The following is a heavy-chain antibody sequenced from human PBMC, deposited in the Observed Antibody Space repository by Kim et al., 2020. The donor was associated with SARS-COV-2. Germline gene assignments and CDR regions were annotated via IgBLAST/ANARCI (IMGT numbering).Heavy chain of an antibody. J-gene: IGHJ3*02. CDR1: GFTFDDYA. CDR2: ISWNSGSI. CDR3: AKDIVVRYCSSTSCYPQGFAFDI. D-gene: IGHD2-2*01. V-gene: IGHV3-9*01. Sequence: GGSLRLSCAASGFTFDDYAMHWVRQAPGKGLEWVSGISWNSGSIGYADSVKGRFTISRDNAKNSLYLQMNSLRAEDTALYYCAKDIVVRYCSSTSCYPQGFAFDIWGQGTMVTVSS.